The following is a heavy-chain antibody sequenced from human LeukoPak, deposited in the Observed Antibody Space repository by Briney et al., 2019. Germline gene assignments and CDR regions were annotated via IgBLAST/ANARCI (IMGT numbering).Heavy chain of an antibody. CDR2: INHSGST. Sequence: KPSETLSLTCAVYGGSFSGYYWSWIRQPPGKGLEWIGEINHSGSTNYNPSLKSRVTISVDTSKNQFSLKLSSVTAADTAVYYCARTKFGGIDYFDYWGQGTLVTVSS. J-gene: IGHJ4*02. CDR3: ARTKFGGIDYFDY. CDR1: GGSFSGYY. V-gene: IGHV4-34*01. D-gene: IGHD3-16*01.